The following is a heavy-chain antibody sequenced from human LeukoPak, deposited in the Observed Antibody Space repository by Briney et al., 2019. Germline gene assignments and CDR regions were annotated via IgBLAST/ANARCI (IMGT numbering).Heavy chain of an antibody. Sequence: GGSLRLSCAASGVTFGDYWMHWVRQAPGGGLVWVSYIKGDGSATNYGDSVKGRFTISRDNAKNTLYLQMNSLRVEDTAIYYCARGSLTETSYHGGNWFDPWGQGTLVTVSS. V-gene: IGHV3-74*01. CDR2: IKGDGSAT. CDR1: GVTFGDYW. J-gene: IGHJ5*02. D-gene: IGHD1-20*01. CDR3: ARGSLTETSYHGGNWFDP.